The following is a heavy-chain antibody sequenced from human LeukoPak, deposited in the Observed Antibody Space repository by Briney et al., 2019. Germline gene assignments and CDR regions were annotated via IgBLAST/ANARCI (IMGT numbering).Heavy chain of an antibody. CDR2: ISAYNGNT. Sequence: LEWMGWISAYNGNTNYAQKLQGRVTMTTDTSTSTAYMELRSLRSDDTAVYYCASPKAGMDVWGQGTTVTVSS. V-gene: IGHV1-18*01. J-gene: IGHJ6*02. CDR3: ASPKAGMDV.